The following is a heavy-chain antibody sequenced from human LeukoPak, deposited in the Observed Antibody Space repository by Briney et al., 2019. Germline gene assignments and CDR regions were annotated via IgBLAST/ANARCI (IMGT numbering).Heavy chain of an antibody. CDR3: ARHYYGTDV. V-gene: IGHV4-34*01. Sequence: PSETLSLTCAVYGRSFRGYYWSWIRQPPGEGLEWIGEINHSGSTNYNSSLTSRVTISVDTSKSQFSLNLTSVTAADTAVYYCARHYYGTDVWGQGTTVTVSS. CDR1: GRSFRGYY. CDR2: INHSGST. D-gene: IGHD3-22*01. J-gene: IGHJ6*02.